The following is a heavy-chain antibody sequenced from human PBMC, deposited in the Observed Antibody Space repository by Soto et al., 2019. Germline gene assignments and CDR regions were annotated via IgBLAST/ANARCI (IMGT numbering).Heavy chain of an antibody. CDR1: GFTFSDYY. CDR2: ISSSGSTI. CDR3: AESSSPFDAFDI. V-gene: IGHV3-11*01. D-gene: IGHD6-19*01. Sequence: QVQLVESGGGLVKPGGSLRLSCAASGFTFSDYYMSWIRQAPGKGLEWVSYISSSGSTIYYADSVKGRFTISRDNAKNSLYVQMNSLRAEDTAEYYCAESSSPFDAFDIWGQGTMVTVSS. J-gene: IGHJ3*02.